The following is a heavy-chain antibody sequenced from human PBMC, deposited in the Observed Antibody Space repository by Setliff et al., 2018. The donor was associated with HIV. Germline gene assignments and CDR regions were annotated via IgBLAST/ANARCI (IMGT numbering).Heavy chain of an antibody. Sequence: ASVKVSCKASGYTFTNYYMHWVRQAPGQGLEWMGIINPSGGSTSHAQKFQGRVNMTRDTSTSTVHMEVSSLRSGDTAVYYCAREGSFVPAAPLGNGNRILDFWGQGTLVTVSS. J-gene: IGHJ4*02. CDR2: INPSGGST. CDR3: AREGSFVPAAPLGNGNRILDF. V-gene: IGHV1-46*01. CDR1: GYTFTNYY. D-gene: IGHD2-2*01.